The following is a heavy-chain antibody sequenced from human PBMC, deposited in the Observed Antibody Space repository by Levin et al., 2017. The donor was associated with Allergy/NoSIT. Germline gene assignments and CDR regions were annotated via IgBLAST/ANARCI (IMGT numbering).Heavy chain of an antibody. CDR2: INPNSGGT. CDR1: GYTFTGHY. D-gene: IGHD4-11*01. CDR3: ARESSDDYSSFYAMDV. Sequence: ASVKVSCKASGYTFTGHYMYWVRQAPGQGLEWMGWINPNSGGTNFAQRFQGRVTMTRDTSISTAYMELRRLRSDDTGVYYCARESSDDYSSFYAMDVWGQGTTVTVSS. V-gene: IGHV1-2*02. J-gene: IGHJ6*02.